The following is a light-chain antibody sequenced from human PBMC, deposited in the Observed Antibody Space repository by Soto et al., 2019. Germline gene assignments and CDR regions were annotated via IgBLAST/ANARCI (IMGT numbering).Light chain of an antibody. CDR1: QSISSS. CDR2: AAS. Sequence: DIQMTQSPSSLSASVGDRVTITCRASQSISSSLNWYQQKPGKAPKLLIYAASSLQSGVPSRFSGSGSGTDFTLTISSLQPEDFATYYCQQSYSTPYTSGQGTKLEIK. CDR3: QQSYSTPYT. V-gene: IGKV1-39*01. J-gene: IGKJ2*01.